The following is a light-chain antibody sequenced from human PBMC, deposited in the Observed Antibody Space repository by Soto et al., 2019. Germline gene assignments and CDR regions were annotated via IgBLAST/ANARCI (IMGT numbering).Light chain of an antibody. CDR3: QQYGSSPT. CDR2: GAS. V-gene: IGKV3-20*01. CDR1: QSVSSN. J-gene: IGKJ1*01. Sequence: IVMQQSPAPPFVSPGERATLSCRASQSVSSNLAWYQQKPGQAPRLLIYGASSRATGIPDRFSGSGSGTDFTLTISRLEPEDFAVYYCQQYGSSPTFGQGTKVDI.